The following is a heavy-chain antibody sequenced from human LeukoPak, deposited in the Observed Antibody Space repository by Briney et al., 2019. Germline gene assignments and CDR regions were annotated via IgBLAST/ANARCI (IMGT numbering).Heavy chain of an antibody. J-gene: IGHJ5*02. CDR3: ANIVVVPS. CDR1: GGSISSGGYS. CDR2: IYHSGST. D-gene: IGHD2-2*01. Sequence: KPSETLSLTCAVSGGSISSGGYSWSWIRQPPGKGLEWIGYIYHSGSTYYNPSLKSRVTISVDRSKNQFSLKLSSVTAADTAVYYCANIVVVPSWGQGTLVTVSS. V-gene: IGHV4-30-2*01.